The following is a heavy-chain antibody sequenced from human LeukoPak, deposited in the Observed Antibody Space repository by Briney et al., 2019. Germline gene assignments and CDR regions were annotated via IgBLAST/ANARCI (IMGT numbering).Heavy chain of an antibody. CDR1: GFTFSSYE. D-gene: IGHD5-12*01. CDR3: ARVDVDFFDY. Sequence: SGGSLRLSCAASGFTFSSYEMNWVRPAPGKGLEWVSYISSSGSTIYYADSVKGRFTISRDNAKNSLYLQMNSLRAEDTAVYYCARVDVDFFDYWGQGTLVTVSS. V-gene: IGHV3-48*03. CDR2: ISSSGSTI. J-gene: IGHJ4*02.